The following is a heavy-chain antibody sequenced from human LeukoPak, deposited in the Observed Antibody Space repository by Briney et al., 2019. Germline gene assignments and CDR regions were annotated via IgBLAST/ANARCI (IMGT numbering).Heavy chain of an antibody. CDR2: ISYDGSNK. V-gene: IGHV3-30*18. J-gene: IGHJ6*02. Sequence: GGSLRLSCAASGFTFSSYGMHWVRQAPGKGLEWVAVISYDGSNKYYADSVKGRFTISRDNSKNTLYLQMNSLRAEDTAVYYCAKRLRYFDWDSYGMDVWGQGTTVTVSS. D-gene: IGHD3-9*01. CDR3: AKRLRYFDWDSYGMDV. CDR1: GFTFSSYG.